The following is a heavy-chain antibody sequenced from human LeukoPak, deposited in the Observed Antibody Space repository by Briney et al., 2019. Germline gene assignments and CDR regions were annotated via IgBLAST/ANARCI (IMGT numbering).Heavy chain of an antibody. CDR2: IIPIFGIA. J-gene: IGHJ6*02. CDR1: GYTFTSYD. Sequence: SVKVSCKASGYTFTSYDINWVRQATGQGLEWMGRIIPIFGIANYAQKFQGRVTITADKSTSTAYMELSSLRSEDTAVYYCARDSGWELLTGLYYYYGMDVWGQGTTVTVSS. D-gene: IGHD1-26*01. CDR3: ARDSGWELLTGLYYYYGMDV. V-gene: IGHV1-69*04.